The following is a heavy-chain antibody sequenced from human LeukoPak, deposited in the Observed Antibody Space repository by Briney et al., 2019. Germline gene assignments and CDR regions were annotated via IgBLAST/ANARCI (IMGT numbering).Heavy chain of an antibody. J-gene: IGHJ4*02. V-gene: IGHV3-48*03. Sequence: HPGGSLSLSCAASGFTFSSYEMNWVRQAPGRGLEWVSYISSSGSTIYYADSVKGRFTISRDNAKNSLYLQMNSLRAEDTAVYYCARGMEMATMEYFDYWGQGTLVTVSS. CDR1: GFTFSSYE. CDR3: ARGMEMATMEYFDY. CDR2: ISSSGSTI. D-gene: IGHD5-24*01.